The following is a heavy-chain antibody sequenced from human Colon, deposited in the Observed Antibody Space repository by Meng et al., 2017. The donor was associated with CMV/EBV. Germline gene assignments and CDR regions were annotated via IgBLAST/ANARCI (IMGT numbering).Heavy chain of an antibody. J-gene: IGHJ4*02. CDR1: GNNFTNYH. D-gene: IGHD6-13*01. CDR3: ARGIAAGVDY. Sequence: SCKDSGNNFTNYHVNWVRQATGQGLEWMGWMNPNNGDTGYAQKFQGRVTMTRDTSITTVYMELSSLRSEDTALYYCARGIAAGVDYWGQGTLVTVSS. V-gene: IGHV1-8*01. CDR2: MNPNNGDT.